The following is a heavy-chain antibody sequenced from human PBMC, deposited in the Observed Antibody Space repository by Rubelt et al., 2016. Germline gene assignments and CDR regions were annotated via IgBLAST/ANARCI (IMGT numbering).Heavy chain of an antibody. Sequence: GMGLEWVSYISSSGSTIYYADSVKGRFTISRDNAKNSLYLQMNSLRAEDTAVYYCAKGAVVVPAAHEDYWGQGTLVTVSS. CDR2: ISSSGSTI. D-gene: IGHD2-2*01. V-gene: IGHV3-11*01. J-gene: IGHJ4*02. CDR3: AKGAVVVPAAHEDY.